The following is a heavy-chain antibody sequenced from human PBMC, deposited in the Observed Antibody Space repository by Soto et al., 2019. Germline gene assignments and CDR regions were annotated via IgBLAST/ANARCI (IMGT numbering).Heavy chain of an antibody. CDR1: GFIFSTYG. CDR2: ISFDGRNK. J-gene: IGHJ6*02. Sequence: QVPLVESGGGVVQPGRSLRLSCAASGFIFSTYGMHWVRQAPGKGLEWVAVISFDGRNKYYADSVRGRFTISRDNSKNTLHLQMNSLRGEDTAVYYCAKDTATAITSYYFYGMDVWGQGTTVTVSS. CDR3: AKDTATAITSYYFYGMDV. D-gene: IGHD5-12*01. V-gene: IGHV3-30*18.